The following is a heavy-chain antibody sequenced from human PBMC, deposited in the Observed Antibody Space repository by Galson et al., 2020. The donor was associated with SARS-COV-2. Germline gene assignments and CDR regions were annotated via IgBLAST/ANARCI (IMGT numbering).Heavy chain of an antibody. CDR2: ISGSGGST. Sequence: GGSLRPSCAASGFTFRSSAMSWVRQAPGKGLEWFSAISGSGGSTYYADSAKGRFTISRDNSTNTLYLQMNSLRAEDTAVYYCAKDDSPKWFGELLQGDGMDVWGQGTTVTVSS. D-gene: IGHD3-10*01. V-gene: IGHV3-23*01. J-gene: IGHJ6*02. CDR3: AKDDSPKWFGELLQGDGMDV. CDR1: GFTFRSSA.